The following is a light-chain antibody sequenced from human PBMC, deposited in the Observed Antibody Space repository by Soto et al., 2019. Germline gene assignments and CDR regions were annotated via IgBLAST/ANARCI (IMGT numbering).Light chain of an antibody. J-gene: IGKJ5*01. CDR1: QSVSSSY. V-gene: IGKV3-20*01. CDR2: GAS. Sequence: EIVLTQSPGTLSLSPGERATLSCRAGQSVSSSYLAWYQQKPGQAPRLLIYGASSRATGIPDRFSGSGSGTDFTLTISRPEPEDFAVYYCQQYGGSPPVTFGQGTRLEIK. CDR3: QQYGGSPPVT.